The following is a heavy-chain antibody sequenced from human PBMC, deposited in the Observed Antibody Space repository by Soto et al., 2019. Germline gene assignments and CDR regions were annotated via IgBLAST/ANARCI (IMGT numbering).Heavy chain of an antibody. D-gene: IGHD3-3*01. CDR2: IDTSSTKI. CDR1: GFTFSGYA. J-gene: IGHJ4*02. V-gene: IGHV3-48*04. Sequence: GGSLRLSCAASGFTFSGYAMSWVRQAPGKGLEWISYIDTSSTKIYYADSVRGRFTISRDNGKNSLFLEMNNLRVEDTAVYFCASHYDLWTGYLSPVDYWGRGTLVTVSS. CDR3: ASHYDLWTGYLSPVDY.